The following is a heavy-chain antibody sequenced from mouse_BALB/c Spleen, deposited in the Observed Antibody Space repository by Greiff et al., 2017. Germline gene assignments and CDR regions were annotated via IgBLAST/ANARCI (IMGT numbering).Heavy chain of an antibody. CDR1: GFTFSSYA. V-gene: IGHV5-9-1*01. CDR3: ARRNYYFDY. J-gene: IGHJ2*01. CDR2: ISSGGSYT. Sequence: DVMLVESGGGLVKPGGSLKLSCAASGFTFSSYAMSWVRQTPEKRLEWVATISSGGSYTYYPDSVKGRFTISRANAKNTLYLQMSSLRSEDTAMYYCARRNYYFDYWGQGTTLTVSS. D-gene: IGHD2-1*01.